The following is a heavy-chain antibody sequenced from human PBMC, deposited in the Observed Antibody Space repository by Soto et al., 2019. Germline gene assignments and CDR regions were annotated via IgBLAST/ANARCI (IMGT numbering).Heavy chain of an antibody. CDR3: ARGRYCSSTSCYHLDNWFDP. D-gene: IGHD2-2*01. J-gene: IGHJ5*02. CDR1: GYTFTSYD. Sequence: ASVKVSCKASGYTFTSYDINWVRQATGQGLEWMRWMNPNSGNTGYAQKFQGRVTMTRNTSISTAYMELSSLRSEDTAVYYCARGRYCSSTSCYHLDNWFDPWGQGTLVTVSS. CDR2: MNPNSGNT. V-gene: IGHV1-8*01.